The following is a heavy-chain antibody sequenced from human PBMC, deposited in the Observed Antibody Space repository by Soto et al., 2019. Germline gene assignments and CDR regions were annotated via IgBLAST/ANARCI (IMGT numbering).Heavy chain of an antibody. J-gene: IGHJ4*02. D-gene: IGHD2-2*01. CDR2: IRGSGFKK. V-gene: IGHV3-23*01. CDR1: GFIFENFG. Sequence: RGSLRLSCAASGFIFENFGMSWVRQAPGKGLEWISSIRGSGFKKYYADSVKGRFTISRDNSKSTVYLELNSRRAEDTAVYYCAKALCIVVVPPRHVTIGNYCGQGSLVIVSS. CDR3: AKALCIVVVPPRHVTIGNY.